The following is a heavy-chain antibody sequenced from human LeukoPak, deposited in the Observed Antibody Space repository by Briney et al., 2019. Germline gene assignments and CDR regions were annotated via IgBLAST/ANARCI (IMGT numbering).Heavy chain of an antibody. CDR1: GFTFSSYT. Sequence: GGSLRLSCGASGFTFSSYTMNWVRQTPGKGLEWVAYTSGYSNNIYYADSVKGRFTIPRDNSKKSLYLQMSSLRAEGTAVYYCARGSLRGFTGYDRGDFDLWGQGTLVTVSS. V-gene: IGHV3-21*01. J-gene: IGHJ4*02. D-gene: IGHD5-12*01. CDR3: ARGSLRGFTGYDRGDFDL. CDR2: TSGYSNNI.